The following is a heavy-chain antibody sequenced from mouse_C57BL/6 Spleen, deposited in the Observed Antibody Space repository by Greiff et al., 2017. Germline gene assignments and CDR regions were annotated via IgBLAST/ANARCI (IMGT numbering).Heavy chain of an antibody. D-gene: IGHD1-1*01. CDR1: GYTFTSYG. CDR2: IYPRSGNT. V-gene: IGHV1-81*01. J-gene: IGHJ4*01. Sequence: QVQLQQSGAELARPGASVKLSCKASGYTFTSYGISWVKQRTGQGLEWIGEIYPRSGNTYYNEKFKGKATLTADKSSSTAYMELRSLTSEDSAVYFCARRHYGSSLDYYAMDYWGQGTSVTVSS. CDR3: ARRHYGSSLDYYAMDY.